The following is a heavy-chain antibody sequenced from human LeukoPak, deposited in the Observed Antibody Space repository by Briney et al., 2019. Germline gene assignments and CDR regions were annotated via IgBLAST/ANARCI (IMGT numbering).Heavy chain of an antibody. Sequence: GGSLRLSCAASGFTFRSHAMHWVRQAPGKGLEWVAFISYDGSTIYYADSVKGRLYISRDNSKNTLYVLMNSLRPEDTAVYYCARDLSERYSIDHWGQGTLVTVPS. V-gene: IGHV3-30-3*01. CDR3: ARDLSERYSIDH. J-gene: IGHJ4*02. CDR2: ISYDGSTI. CDR1: GFTFRSHA. D-gene: IGHD2-15*01.